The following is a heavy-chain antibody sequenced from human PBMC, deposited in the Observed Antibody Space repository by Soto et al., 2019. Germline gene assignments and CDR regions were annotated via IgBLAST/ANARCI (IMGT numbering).Heavy chain of an antibody. V-gene: IGHV3-30*18. J-gene: IGHJ6*02. CDR3: AKDRGVTMVRGVIIQTYYYYGMDV. CDR1: GFTFSSYG. D-gene: IGHD3-10*01. CDR2: ISYDGSNK. Sequence: GGSLRLSCAASGFTFSSYGMHWVRQAPGKGLEWVAVISYDGSNKYYADSVKGRFTFSRDNSKNTLYLQMNSLRAEDTAVYYCAKDRGVTMVRGVIIQTYYYYGMDVWGQGTTVTVSS.